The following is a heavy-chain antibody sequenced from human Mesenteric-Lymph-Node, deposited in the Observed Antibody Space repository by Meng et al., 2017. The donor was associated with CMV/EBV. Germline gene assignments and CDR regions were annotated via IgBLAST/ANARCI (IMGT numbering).Heavy chain of an antibody. D-gene: IGHD2-2*01. V-gene: IGHV3-23*01. J-gene: IGHJ4*02. CDR1: GFTFSSYA. CDR2: ISRSASNT. Sequence: GGSLKISCAASGFTFSSYAMSWVRQTPGKGLEWVSAISRSASNTYSADSVKGRFTISRDTSKNTLYLQMNSLRAEDSAVYYCAKVLAVVPAAPFDYWGQGTLVTVSS. CDR3: AKVLAVVPAAPFDY.